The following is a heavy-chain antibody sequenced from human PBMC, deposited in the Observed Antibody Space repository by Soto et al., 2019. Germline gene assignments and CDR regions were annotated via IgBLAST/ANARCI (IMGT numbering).Heavy chain of an antibody. J-gene: IGHJ4*02. CDR2: IYYSGST. D-gene: IGHD3-16*02. V-gene: IGHV4-31*03. Sequence: QVQLQESGPGLVKPSQTLSLTCTVSGGSISSGGYYWSWIRQHPGKGLEWIGYIYYSGSTYYNPSLKSRVTISVDTSKNQFSLKLSSVTAADTAVYYCARGVYAFGGVIVGVDYWGQGTLVTVSS. CDR1: GGSISSGGYY. CDR3: ARGVYAFGGVIVGVDY.